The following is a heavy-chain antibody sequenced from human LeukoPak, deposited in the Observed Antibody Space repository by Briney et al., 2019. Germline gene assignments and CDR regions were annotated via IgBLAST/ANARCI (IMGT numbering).Heavy chain of an antibody. CDR2: ISYDGSNK. CDR1: GFTFSSYG. CDR3: AKGYCSSTSCYVIDY. J-gene: IGHJ4*02. D-gene: IGHD2-2*01. V-gene: IGHV3-30*18. Sequence: PGGSLRLSCAASGFTFSSYGMHWVHQAPGKGLEWVAVISYDGSNKYYADSVKGRFTISRYNSKNTLYLQMNSLRAEDTAVYYCAKGYCSSTSCYVIDYWGQGTLVTVSS.